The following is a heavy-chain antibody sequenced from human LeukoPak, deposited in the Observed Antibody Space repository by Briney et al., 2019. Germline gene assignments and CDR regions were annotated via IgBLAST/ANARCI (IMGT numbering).Heavy chain of an antibody. CDR1: GFTFSSYA. Sequence: PGGSLRLSCAASGFTFSSYAMSWVRQAPGKGLEWVSAISGSGGSTYYADSVKGRFTISRDNSKNTLYLQMSSLRAEDTAVYYCAKDQVYGYSSGWYEWDWFDPWGQGTLVTVSS. V-gene: IGHV3-23*01. D-gene: IGHD6-19*01. CDR3: AKDQVYGYSSGWYEWDWFDP. CDR2: ISGSGGST. J-gene: IGHJ5*02.